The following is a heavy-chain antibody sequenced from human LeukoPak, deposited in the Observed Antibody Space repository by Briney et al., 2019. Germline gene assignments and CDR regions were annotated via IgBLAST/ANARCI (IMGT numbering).Heavy chain of an antibody. CDR2: MNPNSGNT. D-gene: IGHD6-19*01. Sequence: ASVKVSCKASGYTFTSYDINWVRQATGQGLEWMGWMNPNSGNTGYAQKFQGRVTMTRNTSISTAYMELSSLRSEDTAVYYCARVAKQWLVHYYYYGMDVWGQGTTVTVSS. CDR3: ARVAKQWLVHYYYYGMDV. J-gene: IGHJ6*02. V-gene: IGHV1-8*01. CDR1: GYTFTSYD.